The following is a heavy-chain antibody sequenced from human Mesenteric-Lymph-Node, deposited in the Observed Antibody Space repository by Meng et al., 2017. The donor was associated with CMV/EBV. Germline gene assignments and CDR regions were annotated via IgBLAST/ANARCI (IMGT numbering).Heavy chain of an antibody. CDR3: AKDYDTSGYYSTYYYYGMDV. CDR2: IKQDGSEK. V-gene: IGHV3-7*01. CDR1: GFTFTSYW. D-gene: IGHD3-22*01. J-gene: IGHJ6*02. Sequence: LSLTCAASGFTFTSYWMSWVRQAPGKGLEWVANIKQDGSEKYYVDSVKGRFTISRDNAKSSLYLQMNSLRAEDTAVYYCAKDYDTSGYYSTYYYYGMDVWGQGTTVTVSS.